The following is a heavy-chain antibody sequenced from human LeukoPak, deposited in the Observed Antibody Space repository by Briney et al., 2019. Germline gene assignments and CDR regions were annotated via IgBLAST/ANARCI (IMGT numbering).Heavy chain of an antibody. J-gene: IGHJ6*03. V-gene: IGHV4-4*07. CDR2: IYTSGST. CDR1: GGSISSYY. CDR3: ARVPPQYYDFWSGYLDYYYYMDV. D-gene: IGHD3-3*01. Sequence: TSETLSLTCTVSGGSISSYYWSWIRQPAGKGLEWIGRIYTSGSTNYNSSLKSRVTMSVDTSKNQFSLKLSSVTAADTAVYYCARVPPQYYDFWSGYLDYYYYMDVWGKGTTVTVSS.